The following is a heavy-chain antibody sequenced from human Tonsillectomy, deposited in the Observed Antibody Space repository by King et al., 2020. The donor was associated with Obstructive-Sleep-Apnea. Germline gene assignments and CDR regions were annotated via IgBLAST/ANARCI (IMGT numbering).Heavy chain of an antibody. CDR1: GGSISSSSYY. CDR3: ARNNYDILTGYYWRPYDY. CDR2: IYYSGST. V-gene: IGHV4-39*07. D-gene: IGHD3-9*01. Sequence: LQLQESGPGLVKPSETLSLTCTVSGGSISSSSYYWGWIRQPPGKGLEWIGRIYYSGSTYYNPSLKSRVTISVDTSKNQFSLKLSSVTAADTAVYYCARNNYDILTGYYWRPYDYWGQGTLVTVSS. J-gene: IGHJ4*02.